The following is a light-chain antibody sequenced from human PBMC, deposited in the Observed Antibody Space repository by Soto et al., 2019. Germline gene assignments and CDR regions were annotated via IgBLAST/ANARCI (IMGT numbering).Light chain of an antibody. J-gene: IGLJ3*02. CDR2: EVS. CDR1: SSDVGSYNL. Sequence: QSALTHPASVSGSPGQSITISCTGTSSDVGSYNLVSWYQQHPGKAPKLMIYEVSKRASGVSNRFSGSKSGNTASLTISGLQAEDEADYYCCSYAGSSTLAFGGGTTLTVL. CDR3: CSYAGSSTLA. V-gene: IGLV2-23*02.